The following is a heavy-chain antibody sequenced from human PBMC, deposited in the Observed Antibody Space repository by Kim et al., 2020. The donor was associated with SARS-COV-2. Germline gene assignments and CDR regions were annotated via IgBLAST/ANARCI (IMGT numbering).Heavy chain of an antibody. V-gene: IGHV4-39*01. Sequence: SETLSLTCTVSGGSISSSSYYWGWIRQPPGKGLEWIGTIYYSGSTYYNPSLKSRVTISVDTSKNQFSLKLSSVTAADTAMYFCARQDGVTIFNYYYHSGMDVWGQGTTVTVSS. CDR1: GGSISSSSYY. J-gene: IGHJ6*02. D-gene: IGHD3-9*01. CDR2: IYYSGST. CDR3: ARQDGVTIFNYYYHSGMDV.